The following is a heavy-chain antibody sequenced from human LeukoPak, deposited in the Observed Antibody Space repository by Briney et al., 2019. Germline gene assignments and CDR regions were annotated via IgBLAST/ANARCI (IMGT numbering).Heavy chain of an antibody. CDR2: INSDGSST. CDR3: ARSGGDGSSWYPPDY. J-gene: IGHJ4*02. D-gene: IGHD6-13*01. V-gene: IGHV3-74*01. Sequence: AGGSLRLSCAASGFTFSSYWMHWVRQAPGKGLVWVSRINSDGSSTSYADSVKGRFTISRDNAKNQLYRQMNRLRAEDTAVYYCARSGGDGSSWYPPDYWGQGTLVTVSS. CDR1: GFTFSSYW.